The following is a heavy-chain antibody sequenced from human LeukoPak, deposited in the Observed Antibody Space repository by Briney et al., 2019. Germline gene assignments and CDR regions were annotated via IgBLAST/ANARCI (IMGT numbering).Heavy chain of an antibody. J-gene: IGHJ4*02. CDR3: ARRFNKGIAAYDY. CDR1: GGSISSSPYY. Sequence: SETLSLTCIVFGGSISSSPYYWSWIRQPPGKGLEWIGYMSDSGSTNCNPSLKSRVTISVDTSKNQFSLKLSSVTAADTAVYYCARRFNKGIAAYDYWGQGTLVTVSS. D-gene: IGHD6-13*01. CDR2: MSDSGST. V-gene: IGHV4-61*01.